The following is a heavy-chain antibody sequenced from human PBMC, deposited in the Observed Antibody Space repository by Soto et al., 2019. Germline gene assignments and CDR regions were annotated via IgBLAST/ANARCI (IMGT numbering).Heavy chain of an antibody. CDR2: VSYDGKNI. V-gene: IGHV3-30*03. CDR1: GFSLDSYA. D-gene: IGHD3-10*01. J-gene: IGHJ1*01. Sequence: QIQLVESGGGVVQPGRSLTLSCAASGFSLDSYAMHWVSQAPGKGHEWMAVVSYDGKNIYYADSVRGRFTISKDDSKNTLYLRMSSLTAEDTATYLCARDYGALPCDRIQHWGRGTLVTVSS. CDR3: ARDYGALPCDRIQH.